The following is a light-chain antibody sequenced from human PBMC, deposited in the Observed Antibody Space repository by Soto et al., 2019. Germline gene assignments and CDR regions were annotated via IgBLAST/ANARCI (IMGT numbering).Light chain of an antibody. CDR3: QQSDTTPRT. CDR2: AAS. CDR1: QSISSH. Sequence: DIQMTKSPSSLSVSVGDRVTITCRASQSISSHLNWYQQKPGKAPKLLIYAASSLQSGVPSRFSGSGSGTDFTLTISSLQPEDFATYYCQQSDTTPRTFGQGTKVDIK. V-gene: IGKV1-39*01. J-gene: IGKJ1*01.